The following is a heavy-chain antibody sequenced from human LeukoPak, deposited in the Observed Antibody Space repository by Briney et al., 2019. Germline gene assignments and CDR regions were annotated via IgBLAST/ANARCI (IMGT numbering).Heavy chain of an antibody. D-gene: IGHD5-12*01. J-gene: IGHJ4*02. CDR2: INSDGSSI. V-gene: IGHV3-74*03. CDR3: AREGRVSGYDFDC. Sequence: GGSLRLSCAASGFTFSSYWMHWVRQAPGKGLVWVSRINSDGSSITYADSMKGRFTISRDNAKNTLFLQMNSLRVEDTALYYCAREGRVSGYDFDCWGQGTLVTVSS. CDR1: GFTFSSYW.